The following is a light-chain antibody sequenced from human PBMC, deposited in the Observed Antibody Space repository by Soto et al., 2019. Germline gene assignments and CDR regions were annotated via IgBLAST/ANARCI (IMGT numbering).Light chain of an antibody. CDR3: QQYNNWPTWT. Sequence: EIVLMPSPGTLSLSPGERVTLSCRARQSVGSNLAWYQQKPGQAPRLLIYGASTRATGIPAGFSGSGSETEFTLTISSLQAEDSAVYFCQQYNNWPTWTFGQGTKVDI. J-gene: IGKJ1*01. CDR1: QSVGSN. V-gene: IGKV3-15*01. CDR2: GAS.